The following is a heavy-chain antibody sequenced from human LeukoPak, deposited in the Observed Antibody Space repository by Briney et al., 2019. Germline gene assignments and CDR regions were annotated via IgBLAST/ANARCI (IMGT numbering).Heavy chain of an antibody. D-gene: IGHD6-19*01. CDR2: IYYTGST. V-gene: IGHV4-59*12. CDR1: GASISSSF. Sequence: SETLSLTCTVSGASISSSFWTWIRQSPGKGLEWLAYIYYTGSTNLNPSLKSRLTISVDTSNNQFSLRLSSVTAADTAVYYCARGRYSSGWFKEKTWFDPWGQGTLVTVSS. CDR3: ARGRYSSGWFKEKTWFDP. J-gene: IGHJ5*02.